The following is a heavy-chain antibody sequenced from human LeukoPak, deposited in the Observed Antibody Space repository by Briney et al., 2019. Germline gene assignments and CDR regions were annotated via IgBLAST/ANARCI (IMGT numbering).Heavy chain of an antibody. V-gene: IGHV4-34*01. J-gene: IGHJ3*02. CDR1: GGSFSGYY. CDR2: INHSGST. Sequence: PSETLSLTCAAYGGSFSGYYWSWIRQPPGKGLEWIGEINHSGSTNYNPSLKSRVTISVDTSKNQFSLKLSSVTAADTAVYYCARESPYYDSSGYYVPGAFDIWGQGTMVTVSS. D-gene: IGHD3-22*01. CDR3: ARESPYYDSSGYYVPGAFDI.